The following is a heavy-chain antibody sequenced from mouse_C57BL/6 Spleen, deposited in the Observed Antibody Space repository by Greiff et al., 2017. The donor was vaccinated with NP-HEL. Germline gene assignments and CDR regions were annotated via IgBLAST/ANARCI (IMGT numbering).Heavy chain of an antibody. D-gene: IGHD4-1*01. CDR3: ARELGRKAY. Sequence: EVNLVESGGDLVKPGGSLKLSCAASGFTFSSYGMSWVRQTPDKRLEWVATISSGGSYTYYPDSVKGRFTISRDNAKNTLYLQMSSLKSEDTAMYYCARELGRKAYWGQGTLVTVSA. CDR2: ISSGGSYT. V-gene: IGHV5-6*01. J-gene: IGHJ3*01. CDR1: GFTFSSYG.